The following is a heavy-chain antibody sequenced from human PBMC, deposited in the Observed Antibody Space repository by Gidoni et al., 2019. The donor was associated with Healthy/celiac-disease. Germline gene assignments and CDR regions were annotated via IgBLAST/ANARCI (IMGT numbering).Heavy chain of an antibody. J-gene: IGHJ4*02. Sequence: QVQLQQWGAGLLKPSETLSLTCAVYGGSFSGYYWSWLRQPPGKGLEWIGEINHSGSTNYNPSLKSRVTISVDTSKNQFALKLSSVTAADTAVYYCARGEQWLRPGSFLSYWGQGTLVTVSS. CDR2: INHSGST. D-gene: IGHD5-12*01. CDR1: GGSFSGYY. CDR3: ARGEQWLRPGSFLSY. V-gene: IGHV4-34*01.